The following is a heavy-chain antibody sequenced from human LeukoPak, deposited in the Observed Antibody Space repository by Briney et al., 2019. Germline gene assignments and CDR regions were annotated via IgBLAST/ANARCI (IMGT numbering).Heavy chain of an antibody. CDR3: EKHETYSSSWFDY. V-gene: IGHV3-23*01. CDR1: GFTFSSYA. J-gene: IGHJ4*02. Sequence: GGSLRLSCAASGFTFSSYAMSWVRQAPGKGLEWVSAISGDGGITYYADSVKGRFTVSRDNSKNTVYLQMNSLRAEDTAVYYCEKHETYSSSWFDYWGQGTLVTVSS. CDR2: ISGDGGIT. D-gene: IGHD6-13*01.